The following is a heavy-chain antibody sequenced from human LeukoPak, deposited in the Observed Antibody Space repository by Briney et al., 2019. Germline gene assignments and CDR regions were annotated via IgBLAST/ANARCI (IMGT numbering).Heavy chain of an antibody. J-gene: IGHJ4*02. CDR1: GFNIYTYT. Sequence: GGSLRLSCDASGFNIYTYTMYWVRQAPGQGLEWVSGIRNSDGVTYYADSVRGRFTISTDNSKNTLYLQMNSLRAEDTALYYCAKGLERESRLDSWGQGTLVTVSS. CDR3: AKGLERESRLDS. CDR2: IRNSDGVT. V-gene: IGHV3-23*01. D-gene: IGHD1-1*01.